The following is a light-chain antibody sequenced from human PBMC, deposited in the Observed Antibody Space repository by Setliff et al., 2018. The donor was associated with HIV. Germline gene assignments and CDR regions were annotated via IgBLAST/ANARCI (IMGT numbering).Light chain of an antibody. V-gene: IGLV2-23*02. CDR3: CSYAGANTFV. J-gene: IGLJ2*01. Sequence: QSALSQPASVSGSPGQSITISYTGSSSDVGRYYLVSWYQQHPGKAPKLMIYEANRRPSGISNRFSGSKSGNTASLTISGLQAEDEGDYYCCSYAGANTFVFGGGTKVTVL. CDR1: SSDVGRYYL. CDR2: EAN.